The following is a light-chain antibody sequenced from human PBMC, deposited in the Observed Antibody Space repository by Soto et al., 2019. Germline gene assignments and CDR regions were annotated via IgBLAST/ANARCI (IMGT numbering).Light chain of an antibody. CDR1: QNVHSN. Sequence: EIVMTQSPGTLSVSLGGRASLSCTASQNVHSNLAWYQHKPGQAPRLLIYAATTRATGVPARISGSGSGTDFTLTIDSLQSEDFAVYFCQQYNDWPVYTFGLGTKVEI. CDR2: AAT. CDR3: QQYNDWPVYT. J-gene: IGKJ2*01. V-gene: IGKV3-15*01.